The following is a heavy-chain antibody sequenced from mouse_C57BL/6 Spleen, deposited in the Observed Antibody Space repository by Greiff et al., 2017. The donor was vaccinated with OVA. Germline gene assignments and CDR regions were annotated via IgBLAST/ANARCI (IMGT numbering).Heavy chain of an antibody. J-gene: IGHJ3*01. Sequence: VHVKQSGAELVRPGASVKLSCTASGFNIKDDYMHWVKQRPEQGLEWIGWIDPENGDTEYASKFQGKATITADTSSNTAYLQLSSLTSEDTAVYYCTTGYGNSWGQGTLVTVSA. CDR1: GFNIKDDY. D-gene: IGHD2-1*01. CDR2: IDPENGDT. CDR3: TTGYGNS. V-gene: IGHV14-4*01.